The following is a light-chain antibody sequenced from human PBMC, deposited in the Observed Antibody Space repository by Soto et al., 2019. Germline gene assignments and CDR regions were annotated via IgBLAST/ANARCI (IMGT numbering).Light chain of an antibody. CDR3: QQYGSLIT. V-gene: IGKV3D-20*01. Sequence: EIVSTQSPSTLSLSPGERATLSCGASQSVSNNFLAWYQHKPGLAPRLLIYDTSNRASGVPDRFSGSGSGTDFTLTIARLEPEDFAVYYCQQYGSLITFGQGTRLEIK. CDR1: QSVSNNF. CDR2: DTS. J-gene: IGKJ5*01.